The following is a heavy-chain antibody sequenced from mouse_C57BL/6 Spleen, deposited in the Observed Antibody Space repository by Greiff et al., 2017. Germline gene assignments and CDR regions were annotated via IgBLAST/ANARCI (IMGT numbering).Heavy chain of an antibody. J-gene: IGHJ4*01. V-gene: IGHV1-39*01. D-gene: IGHD2-4*01. CDR2: INPNYGTT. Sequence: EVHLVESGPELVKPGASVKISCKASGYSFTDYNMNWVKQSNGKSLEWIGVINPNYGTTSYNQKFKGKATLTVDQSSSTAYMQLNSLTSEDSAVYYCARREGYDYDNYAMDYWGQGTSVTVSS. CDR3: ARREGYDYDNYAMDY. CDR1: GYSFTDYN.